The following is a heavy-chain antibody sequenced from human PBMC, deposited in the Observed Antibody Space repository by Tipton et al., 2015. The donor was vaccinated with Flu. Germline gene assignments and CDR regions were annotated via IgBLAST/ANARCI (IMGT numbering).Heavy chain of an antibody. V-gene: IGHV1-69*18. Sequence: QLVQSGAEVKKPGSSVKVSCKASGGTFSSYAISWVRQAPGQGLEWMGRIIPIFGTANYAQKFQGRVTITADESTSTAYMELSSLRSEDTTVYYCARGPDIVVVPAAMGWFDLWGQGTLVTVSS. CDR1: GGTFSSYA. D-gene: IGHD2-2*01. CDR2: IIPIFGTA. J-gene: IGHJ5*02. CDR3: ARGPDIVVVPAAMGWFDL.